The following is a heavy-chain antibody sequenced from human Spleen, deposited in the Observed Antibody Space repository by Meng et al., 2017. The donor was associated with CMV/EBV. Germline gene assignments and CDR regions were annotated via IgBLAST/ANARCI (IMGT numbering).Heavy chain of an antibody. V-gene: IGHV3-33*06. Sequence: GESLKISCAASGFTFSSYGMHWVRQAPGKGLEWVAVIWYDGSNKYYADSVKGRFTISRDNSKNTLYLQMNSLRAEDTAVYYCAKAVPAAPPYYYYGMDVWGQGTTVTVSS. D-gene: IGHD2-2*01. CDR3: AKAVPAAPPYYYYGMDV. CDR2: IWYDGSNK. CDR1: GFTFSSYG. J-gene: IGHJ6*02.